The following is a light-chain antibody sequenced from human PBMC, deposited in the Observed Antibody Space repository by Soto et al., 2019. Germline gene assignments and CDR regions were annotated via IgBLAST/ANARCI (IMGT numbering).Light chain of an antibody. J-gene: IGKJ1*01. V-gene: IGKV3-15*01. CDR2: SAS. CDR3: LQYDNWPPWT. Sequence: IVMTQSPATLSVSPGERATLSCRASQSISINLAWYQQKPGQAPRLLIYSASTRATDIPARFSGRGSGTEFTLTISSLQPEDFAIYYCLQYDNWPPWTFGQGTKVEIK. CDR1: QSISIN.